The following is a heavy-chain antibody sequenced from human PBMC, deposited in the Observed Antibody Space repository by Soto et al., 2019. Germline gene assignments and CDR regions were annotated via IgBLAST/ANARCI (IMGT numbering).Heavy chain of an antibody. Sequence: QITLKESGPTLVRPTQTLTLTCSFSVFSLKTIGVSVGWIRQPPGKALEWLALTYWDDDQRYSPSLKTRLTVTKDTSNSQVVLAMTNMDPVDTGPYYCARSTSENFWSGPFDYWGPGIVVTVSS. V-gene: IGHV2-5*02. CDR2: TYWDDDQ. CDR3: ARSTSENFWSGPFDY. J-gene: IGHJ4*02. CDR1: VFSLKTIGVS. D-gene: IGHD3-3*01.